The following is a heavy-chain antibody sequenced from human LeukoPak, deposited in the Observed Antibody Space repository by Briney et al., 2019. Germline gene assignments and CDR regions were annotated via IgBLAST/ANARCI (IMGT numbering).Heavy chain of an antibody. V-gene: IGHV1-18*04. CDR2: ISAYNGNT. Sequence: ASVKVSCKASGYAFTDYYLNWLRQAPGQGLEWMGWISAYNGNTNYAQKLQGRVTMTTDTSTSTAYMELRSLRSDDTAVYYCARDWVTAMVYMDVWGKGTTVTISS. CDR1: GYAFTDYY. J-gene: IGHJ6*03. CDR3: ARDWVTAMVYMDV. D-gene: IGHD2-21*02.